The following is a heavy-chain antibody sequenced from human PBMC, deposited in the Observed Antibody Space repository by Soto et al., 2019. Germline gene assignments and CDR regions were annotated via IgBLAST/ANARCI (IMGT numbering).Heavy chain of an antibody. J-gene: IGHJ3*02. V-gene: IGHV3-48*02. CDR1: GFTFSSYS. D-gene: IGHD3-10*01. CDR2: ISSGSSVI. CDR3: ARAYYGSGRNAFDI. Sequence: SGGSLRLSCAASGFTFSSYSMDWVRQAPGKGLEWVSYISSGSSVIYYADSVEGRFTISRDNAKGSLFLQMNSLRDDDTAVYYCARAYYGSGRNAFDIWGQGTMVTVSS.